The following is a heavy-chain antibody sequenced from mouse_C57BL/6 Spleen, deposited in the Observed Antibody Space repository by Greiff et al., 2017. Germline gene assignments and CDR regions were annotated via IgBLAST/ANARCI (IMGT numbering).Heavy chain of an antibody. CDR2: IYPGDGDT. J-gene: IGHJ2*01. D-gene: IGHD1-1*01. CDR1: GYAFSSYC. CDR3: ARAGGYYGSSYAFDY. V-gene: IGHV1-80*01. Sequence: VQLQQSGAELVKPGASVKISCKASGYAFSSYCMHWVKQRPGPGLEWIGQIYPGDGDTNYNEKFKGKATLTADKSSSTAYMQLSSLTSEDSAVYCCARAGGYYGSSYAFDYGGQGTTLTVSS.